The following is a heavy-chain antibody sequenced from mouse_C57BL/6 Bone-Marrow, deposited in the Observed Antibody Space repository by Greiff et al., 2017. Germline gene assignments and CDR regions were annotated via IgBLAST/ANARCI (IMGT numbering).Heavy chain of an antibody. Sequence: EVMLVESGGGLVKPGGSLKLSCAASGFTFSDYGMHWVRQAPEKGLEWVAYISSGSSTIYYADTVKGQFTISRDNAKNTLFLQMTSLRSEDTAMYYCARGRELFYAMDYWGQGTSVTVSS. V-gene: IGHV5-17*01. J-gene: IGHJ4*01. CDR3: ARGRELFYAMDY. CDR2: ISSGSSTI. CDR1: GFTFSDYG.